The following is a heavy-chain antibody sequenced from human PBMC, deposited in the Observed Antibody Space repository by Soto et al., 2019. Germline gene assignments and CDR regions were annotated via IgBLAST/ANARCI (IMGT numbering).Heavy chain of an antibody. V-gene: IGHV1-2*04. J-gene: IGHJ4*02. Sequence: ASVKVACKAAGYTFTGYYMHWVRQAPGQGLEWMGWINPNSGGTNYAQKFQGWVTMTRDTSISTAYMELSRLSSDDTAVYYCARDFSRTLTTVTTPGFDYWSQGTLVTVSS. D-gene: IGHD4-17*01. CDR3: ARDFSRTLTTVTTPGFDY. CDR2: INPNSGGT. CDR1: GYTFTGYY.